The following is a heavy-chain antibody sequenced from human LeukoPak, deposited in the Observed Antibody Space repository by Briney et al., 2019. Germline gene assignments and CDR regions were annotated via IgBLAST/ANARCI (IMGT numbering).Heavy chain of an antibody. CDR3: ASRAACSGGSCYSNAFDI. Sequence: PSETLSLTCAVYGGSFSGYYWSWIRQPPGKGLEWIGEINHSGSTNYNPSLKSRVTISVDTSKNQFSLKLSSVTAADTAVYHCASRAACSGGSCYSNAFDIWGQGTMVTVSS. CDR2: INHSGST. J-gene: IGHJ3*02. CDR1: GGSFSGYY. D-gene: IGHD2-15*01. V-gene: IGHV4-34*01.